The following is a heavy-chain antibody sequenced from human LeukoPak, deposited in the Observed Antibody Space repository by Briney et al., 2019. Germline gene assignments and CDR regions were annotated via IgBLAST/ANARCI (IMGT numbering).Heavy chain of an antibody. CDR2: ISSSSSYI. Sequence: GGSLRLSCAASGFTFISNSMNWVRQAPGKGLEWVSSISSSSSYIYYADSVKGRFTISRDNVKNSLFLQMNSLRVEDTAVYYCARGVGQDAFDIWGQGTMVTVSS. CDR1: GFTFISNS. CDR3: ARGVGQDAFDI. J-gene: IGHJ3*02. V-gene: IGHV3-21*06. D-gene: IGHD1-26*01.